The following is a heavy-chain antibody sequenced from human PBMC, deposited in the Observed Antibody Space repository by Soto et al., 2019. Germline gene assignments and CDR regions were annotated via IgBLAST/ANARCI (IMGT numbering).Heavy chain of an antibody. D-gene: IGHD6-6*01. CDR3: AKSLDQTGAARSLYHYGMDV. Sequence: QSGGSLRLSCAASGFTFSSYAMSWVRQAPGKGLDWVLTISGSGGSTYYADSVKGRFTISRDNSKNTLYLQMNSLRVEDTAVYYCAKSLDQTGAARSLYHYGMDVWGQGTPVTVSS. CDR2: ISGSGGST. J-gene: IGHJ6*02. CDR1: GFTFSSYA. V-gene: IGHV3-23*01.